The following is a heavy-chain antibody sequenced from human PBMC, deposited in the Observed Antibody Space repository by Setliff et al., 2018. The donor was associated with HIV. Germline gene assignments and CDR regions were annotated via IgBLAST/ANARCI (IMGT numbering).Heavy chain of an antibody. D-gene: IGHD1-26*01. V-gene: IGHV1-18*01. CDR2: INIYNGNT. CDR1: GYKFTSYG. J-gene: IGHJ4*02. CDR3: ARVSGLSGELLYFDY. Sequence: ASVKVSCKASGYKFTSYGINWVRQAPGQGLEWLAWINIYNGNTNYARRVQGRVTLTADTSPSTAYMELRSLTSDDTAVYYCARVSGLSGELLYFDYWGLGTLVTVSS.